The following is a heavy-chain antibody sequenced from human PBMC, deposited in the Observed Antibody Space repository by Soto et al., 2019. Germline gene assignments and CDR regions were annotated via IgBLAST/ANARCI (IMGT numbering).Heavy chain of an antibody. J-gene: IGHJ3*02. CDR1: GFTFSSYG. Sequence: QVQLVESGGGVVQPGRSRGLSCAGSGFTFSSYGMHWVRQAPGKGLEWVAVIWYDGSNKYYADSVKGRFTISRDNSKNTLYLQMTSLKAEDTAVYYCARDRPSGPYRDSYDAFDIWGQGTMVTVSS. D-gene: IGHD4-17*01. V-gene: IGHV3-33*01. CDR3: ARDRPSGPYRDSYDAFDI. CDR2: IWYDGSNK.